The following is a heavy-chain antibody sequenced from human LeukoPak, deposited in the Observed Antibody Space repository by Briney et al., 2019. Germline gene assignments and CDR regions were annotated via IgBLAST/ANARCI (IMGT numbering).Heavy chain of an antibody. CDR3: ARDYYDSSGYYHVGYFDY. CDR2: IKQDGSEK. CDR1: GFTFSSYW. Sequence: GGSLRLSCAASGFTFSSYWMSWVHQAPGKGLEWVANIKQDGSEKYYVDSVKGRFTISRDNAKNSLYLQMNSLRAEDTAVYYCARDYYDSSGYYHVGYFDYWGQGTLVTVSS. V-gene: IGHV3-7*01. J-gene: IGHJ4*02. D-gene: IGHD3-22*01.